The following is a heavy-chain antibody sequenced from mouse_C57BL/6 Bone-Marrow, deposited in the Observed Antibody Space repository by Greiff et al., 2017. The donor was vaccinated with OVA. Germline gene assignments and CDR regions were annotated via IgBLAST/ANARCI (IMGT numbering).Heavy chain of an antibody. J-gene: IGHJ2*01. CDR3: ASGRYSNPFDY. CDR1: GYTFTDSY. Sequence: QVQLQQPGAELVRPGASVKLSCKASGYTFTDSYINWVKQRPGQGLEWIARIYPGSGNTYYNGKFKGKATLTAEKSSSTAYMQLSGLASEDSAVYFCASGRYSNPFDYWGQGTTLTVSS. CDR2: IYPGSGNT. V-gene: IGHV1-76*01. D-gene: IGHD2-5*01.